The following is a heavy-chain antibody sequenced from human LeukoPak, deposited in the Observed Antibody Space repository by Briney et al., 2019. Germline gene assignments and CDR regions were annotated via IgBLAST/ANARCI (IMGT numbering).Heavy chain of an antibody. CDR3: ARELTYYYGSGSYYDPRGMCY. D-gene: IGHD3-10*01. CDR1: GFTFSSYS. J-gene: IGHJ4*02. Sequence: PGGSLRLSCAASGFTFSSYSMNWVRQAPGKGLEWVSSISSSGSYIYYADSVKGRFTISRDNAKNSLYLQMNSLRAEDTAVYYCARELTYYYGSGSYYDPRGMCYWGQGTLVTVSS. CDR2: ISSSGSYI. V-gene: IGHV3-21*01.